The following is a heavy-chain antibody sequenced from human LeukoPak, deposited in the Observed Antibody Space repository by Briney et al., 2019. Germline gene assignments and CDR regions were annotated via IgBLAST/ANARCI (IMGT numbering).Heavy chain of an antibody. CDR2: ISPSGGST. CDR3: ASLRDYFDY. D-gene: IGHD4-17*01. CDR1: GFTFSTYA. J-gene: IGHJ4*02. V-gene: IGHV3-23*01. Sequence: GGSLRLSCAASGFTFSTYATSWVPQAPGEGLEWGSTISPSGGSTFYADSVKVRFTVFRANPKNSLYLRMNSLTAQAPAVNSCASLRDYFDYWGQGTLVTASS.